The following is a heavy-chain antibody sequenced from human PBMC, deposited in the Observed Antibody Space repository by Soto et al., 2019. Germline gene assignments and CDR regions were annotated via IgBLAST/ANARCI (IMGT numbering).Heavy chain of an antibody. CDR2: IYRGSNT. CDR1: GFTVSNNY. CDR3: ARSSGHTFDI. J-gene: IGHJ3*02. Sequence: ELQLVESGGGLVQPGGSLRLSCAASGFTVSNNYMSWVRQAPGKGLEWVSVIYRGSNTHYADSVMGRCTISRDNSKNTLLLQMNNLRAEDTVVYYCARSSGHTFDIWGQGTMVTVSS. V-gene: IGHV3-66*01.